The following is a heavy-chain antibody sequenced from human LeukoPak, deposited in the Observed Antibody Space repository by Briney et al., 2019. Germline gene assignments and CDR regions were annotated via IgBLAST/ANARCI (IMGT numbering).Heavy chain of an antibody. Sequence: PSETLSLTCTVSGGSISSYYWSWIRQPPVKGLVWIGYIYYSGSTNYNPSLKSRVTISVDTSKNQFSLKLSSVTAADTAVYYRARHFDSSGYYSDGDWFDPWGQGTLVTVSS. V-gene: IGHV4-59*08. D-gene: IGHD3-22*01. CDR2: IYYSGST. CDR3: ARHFDSSGYYSDGDWFDP. CDR1: GGSISSYY. J-gene: IGHJ5*02.